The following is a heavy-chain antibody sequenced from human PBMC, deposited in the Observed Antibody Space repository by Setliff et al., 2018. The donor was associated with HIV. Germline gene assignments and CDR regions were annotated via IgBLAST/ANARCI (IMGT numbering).Heavy chain of an antibody. CDR1: GGTFSNYG. Sequence: SVKVSCKAYGGTFSNYGISWVRQAPGQGLEWMGGIIPIFGTANYAQKFQGRVTITADASTSTAYMELSSLSSEDTAVYYCAREVRWELPQGFDHWGQGSQVTVSS. V-gene: IGHV1-69*13. J-gene: IGHJ4*02. CDR2: IIPIFGTA. D-gene: IGHD1-26*01. CDR3: AREVRWELPQGFDH.